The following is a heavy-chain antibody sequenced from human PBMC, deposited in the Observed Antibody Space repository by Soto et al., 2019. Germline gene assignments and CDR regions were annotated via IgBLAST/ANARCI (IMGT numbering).Heavy chain of an antibody. CDR3: ARGDYGDYYYYGMDV. D-gene: IGHD4-17*01. CDR2: ISYDGSNK. Sequence: GGSLRLSCAASGFTFSSYAMHWVRQAPGKGLEWVAVISYDGSNKYYADSVKGRFTISRDNSKNTLYLQMNSPRAEDTAVYYCARGDYGDYYYYGMDVWGQGTTVTVSS. J-gene: IGHJ6*02. V-gene: IGHV3-30-3*01. CDR1: GFTFSSYA.